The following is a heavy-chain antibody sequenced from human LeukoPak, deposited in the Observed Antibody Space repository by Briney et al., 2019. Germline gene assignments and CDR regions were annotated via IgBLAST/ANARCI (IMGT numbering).Heavy chain of an antibody. J-gene: IGHJ6*03. CDR3: ARRVANMPSRPNYSYFYVDV. D-gene: IGHD1/OR15-1a*01. CDR2: ITPMFGTP. CDR1: VGTFSNCA. Sequence: SVNVSCKASVGTFSNCALSWVRQAPGQGLEWMGGITPMFGTPKYAQNFQGRVTITADETTRTAYMEPNSLRSDDTAVYYCARRVANMPSRPNYSYFYVDVWGKGTTVTVSS. V-gene: IGHV1-69*01.